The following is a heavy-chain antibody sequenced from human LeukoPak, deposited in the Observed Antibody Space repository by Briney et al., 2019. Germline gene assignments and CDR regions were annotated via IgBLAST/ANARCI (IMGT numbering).Heavy chain of an antibody. Sequence: GGSLRLSCAASGFTFSSYAMHWVRQAPGKGLEWVAVISYDGSNKNYADSVKGRFTISRDDSKNTLYLQMNSLRAEDTAVYYCARVDFDYDSSGPLDYWGQGTLVTVSS. CDR1: GFTFSSYA. CDR2: ISYDGSNK. V-gene: IGHV3-30-3*01. D-gene: IGHD3-22*01. CDR3: ARVDFDYDSSGPLDY. J-gene: IGHJ4*02.